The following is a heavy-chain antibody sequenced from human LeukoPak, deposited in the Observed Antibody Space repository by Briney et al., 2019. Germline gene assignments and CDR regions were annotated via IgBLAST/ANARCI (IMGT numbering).Heavy chain of an antibody. CDR1: GFTFTSYS. Sequence: GGSLRLSCAASGFTFTSYSMNWVRQAPGKGLEWVSTISGGGGSTYYADSVKGRFTISRDNSKNTLYLQVDSLRAEDTAVYYCAKQLGYCSDGSCYFPYWGQGTLVTVSS. V-gene: IGHV3-23*01. CDR2: ISGGGGST. J-gene: IGHJ4*02. D-gene: IGHD2-15*01. CDR3: AKQLGYCSDGSCYFPY.